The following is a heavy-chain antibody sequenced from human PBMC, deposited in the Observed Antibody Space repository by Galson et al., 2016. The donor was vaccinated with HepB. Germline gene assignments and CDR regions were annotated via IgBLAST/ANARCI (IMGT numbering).Heavy chain of an antibody. CDR1: DGSFSGYS. Sequence: SETLSLTCTVYDGSFSGYSWTWIRQAPGEGLEWIGEINLGGSTICNPSLKSRVTISLDTSKKQFSLNLNSVTAADTAVYYCARQAVTLYYFDYWGLGVLVTVSS. V-gene: IGHV4-34*01. CDR3: ARQAVTLYYFDY. J-gene: IGHJ4*02. CDR2: INLGGST. D-gene: IGHD1-14*01.